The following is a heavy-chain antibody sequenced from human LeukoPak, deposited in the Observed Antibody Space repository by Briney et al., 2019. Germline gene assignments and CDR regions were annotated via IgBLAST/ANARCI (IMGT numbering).Heavy chain of an antibody. Sequence: ASVKVSCKASGYTFTGYYLHWVRQAPGRGLEWMGWINPNSGDVNYAQKFQDRVTMTRDTSITTAYMELSRLRSDDTAVYYCARGPFRNVDIAMVASRFDPWGQGTLVTVSS. D-gene: IGHD5-18*01. CDR1: GYTFTGYY. CDR3: ARGPFRNVDIAMVASRFDP. CDR2: INPNSGDV. J-gene: IGHJ5*02. V-gene: IGHV1-2*02.